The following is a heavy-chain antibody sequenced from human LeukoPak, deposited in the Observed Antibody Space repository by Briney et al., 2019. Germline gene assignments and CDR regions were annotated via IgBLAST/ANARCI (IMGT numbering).Heavy chain of an antibody. D-gene: IGHD1-7*01. Sequence: VASVKVSCKASGYTFTSYDINRVRQATGQGLEWMGWMNPNSGNTGYAQKFQGRVTMTRDTSISTAYMELSSLRSEDTAVYYCTTGTTVPDWYFDLWGRGTLVTVSS. J-gene: IGHJ2*01. CDR1: GYTFTSYD. V-gene: IGHV1-8*01. CDR3: TTGTTVPDWYFDL. CDR2: MNPNSGNT.